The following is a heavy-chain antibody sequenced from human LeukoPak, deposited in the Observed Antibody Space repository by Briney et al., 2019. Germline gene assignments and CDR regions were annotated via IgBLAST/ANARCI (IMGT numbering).Heavy chain of an antibody. CDR2: INPNSGGT. J-gene: IGHJ4*02. V-gene: IGHV1-2*02. CDR1: GYTFTGYY. Sequence: RASVKVSCKASGYTFTGYYMHWVRQAPGQGLEWMGWINPNSGGTNYAQKFQDRVTMTRDTSISTAYMELSRLRSDDTAVYYCARVQYQGGGYYFDYWGQGTLVTVSS. CDR3: ARVQYQGGGYYFDY. D-gene: IGHD2-2*01.